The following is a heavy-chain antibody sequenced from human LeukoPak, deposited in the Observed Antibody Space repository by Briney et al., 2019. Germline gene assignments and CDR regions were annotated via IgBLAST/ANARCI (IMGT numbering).Heavy chain of an antibody. Sequence: PGGSLRLSCAASGFTFSIYAMSWVRQAPGKGLEGVSAIRGSGGAAYYADSVKGRFTISRDNSKNTLYLQMNSLRAEDTAVYYCAKKGYYDGSGYYMYYFDHWGQGTLVTVSS. CDR1: GFTFSIYA. V-gene: IGHV3-23*01. D-gene: IGHD3-22*01. CDR3: AKKGYYDGSGYYMYYFDH. CDR2: IRGSGGAA. J-gene: IGHJ4*02.